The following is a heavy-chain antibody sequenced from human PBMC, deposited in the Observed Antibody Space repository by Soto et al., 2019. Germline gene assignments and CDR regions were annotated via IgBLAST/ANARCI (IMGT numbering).Heavy chain of an antibody. V-gene: IGHV3-15*01. CDR1: GLTFSNAW. D-gene: IGHD2-8*01. CDR2: MKSKNDGGTT. CDR3: TTDAEWGI. J-gene: IGHJ3*02. Sequence: GGSLRLSCAASGLTFSNAWMSWVRQAPGKGLEWVGRMKSKNDGGTTDYNAPVRGRFTISRDDSRDTLYLQMNSLRTEDTALYYCTTDAEWGIWGQGSMVTVSS.